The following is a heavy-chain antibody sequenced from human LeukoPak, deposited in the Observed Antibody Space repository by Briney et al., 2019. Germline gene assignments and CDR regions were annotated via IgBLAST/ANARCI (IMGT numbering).Heavy chain of an antibody. CDR2: IDNDGTGT. Sequence: GGSLRLSCAASGFTFNNYWMHWVRQAPGKGLVWVSRIDNDGTGTRYADSVKGRFTISRDNAKNTLYLQMNSLRAEDTAVYYCVGSSGRPACWGQGTLVTVSS. CDR3: VGSSGRPAC. D-gene: IGHD6-25*01. V-gene: IGHV3-74*01. CDR1: GFTFNNYW. J-gene: IGHJ4*02.